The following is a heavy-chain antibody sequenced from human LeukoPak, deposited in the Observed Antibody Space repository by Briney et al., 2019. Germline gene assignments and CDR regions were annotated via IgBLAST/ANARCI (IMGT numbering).Heavy chain of an antibody. CDR3: ARDGWDLGFDAFDI. CDR1: GFTFSSYT. J-gene: IGHJ3*02. CDR2: VSSSSSYI. D-gene: IGHD1-26*01. Sequence: GGSLRLSCAASGFTFSSYTMNWVRQAPGKGLEWVSSVSSSSSYIYYADSVKGRFTISRDNAKNSLYLQMDSLRAEDTAVYYCARDGWDLGFDAFDIWGQGTMVTVSS. V-gene: IGHV3-21*04.